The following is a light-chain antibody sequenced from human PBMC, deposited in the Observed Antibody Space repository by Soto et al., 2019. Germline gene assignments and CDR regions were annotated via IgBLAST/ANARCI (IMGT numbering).Light chain of an antibody. V-gene: IGLV4-69*01. CDR1: SRHSSYP. J-gene: IGLJ2*01. Sequence: QLVLTQSPSASASLGASVKLTCTLSSRHSSYPIAWHQQQPEKGPRYLMKLNSDGRHTKGDGIPDRFSGSSSGTERYLTISSLQSEDEADYYCQTWGTGILVFGGGTKLTVL. CDR2: LNSDGRH. CDR3: QTWGTGILV.